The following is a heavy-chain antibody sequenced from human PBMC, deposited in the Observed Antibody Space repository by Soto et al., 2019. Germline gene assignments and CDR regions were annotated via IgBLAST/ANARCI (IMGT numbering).Heavy chain of an antibody. D-gene: IGHD2-15*01. V-gene: IGHV1-3*01. Sequence: ASVKVSCKDSGYTFTNYAIHWVRQAPGQRLEWMGWINGGNGNTKYSQNFQGRVTITRDTSASTAYMELSSLRSEDTAVYYCARGGGTSPFDYWGQGTLVTVSS. CDR1: GYTFTNYA. J-gene: IGHJ4*02. CDR3: ARGGGTSPFDY. CDR2: INGGNGNT.